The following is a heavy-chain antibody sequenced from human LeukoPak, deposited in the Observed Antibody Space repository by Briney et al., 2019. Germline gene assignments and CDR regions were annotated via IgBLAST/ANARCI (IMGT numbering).Heavy chain of an antibody. J-gene: IGHJ3*02. V-gene: IGHV1-2*02. CDR3: ARPKYSGSWDAFDI. Sequence: ASVKVSCKASGYTFTGYYIHWVRQAPGQGLEWMGWINPNSGDTKYAQKFQGRVTMTRDTSISTAYMELSRLRSDDTAVYYCARPKYSGSWDAFDIWGPGTMVTVSS. D-gene: IGHD6-13*01. CDR1: GYTFTGYY. CDR2: INPNSGDT.